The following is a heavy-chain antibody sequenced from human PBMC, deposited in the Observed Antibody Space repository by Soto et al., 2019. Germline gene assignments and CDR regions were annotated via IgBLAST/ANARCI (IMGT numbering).Heavy chain of an antibody. CDR1: GGNFRNHD. CDR2: ISHSGNN. J-gene: IGHJ3*01. CDR3: ARGGSNDWRAVFEF. Sequence: SVPNPLPWIVAGGNFRNHDYNWISKKQGKGLEWIGEISHSGNNNYSPSLKSRVTMSLDTSKNQFSLKLTSVTAADTAVYYCARGGSNDWRAVFEFWVHGTMVTVSP. V-gene: IGHV4-34*01. D-gene: IGHD3-9*01.